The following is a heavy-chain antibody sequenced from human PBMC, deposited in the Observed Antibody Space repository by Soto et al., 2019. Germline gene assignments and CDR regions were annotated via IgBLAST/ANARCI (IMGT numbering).Heavy chain of an antibody. CDR2: VSGDNGTT. CDR1: GYTFSSHG. J-gene: IGHJ5*02. V-gene: IGHV1-18*01. CDR3: ARDLGYCHSGTCKREWFDP. Sequence: QVQLVQSGAEVKKPGTSVKVSCTASGYTFSSHGISWVRQAPGQGLQWIGWVSGDNGTTNYAQSLQGRVTMTPDTSTNTGHRGLRSLRSDDTAVYYCARDLGYCHSGTCKREWFDPWGQGTLVIVSS. D-gene: IGHD1-26*01.